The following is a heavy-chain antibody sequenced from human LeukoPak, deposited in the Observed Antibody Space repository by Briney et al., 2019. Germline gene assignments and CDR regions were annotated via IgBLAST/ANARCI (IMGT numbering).Heavy chain of an antibody. CDR2: IYYGENT. D-gene: IGHD1-14*01. V-gene: IGHV4-39*07. CDR3: TRAPRKAWFDP. Sequence: SETLSLTCTVSGGSISSGPYYWGWIPQPPGQGLEWIVSIYYGENTYYNQSLKGRVTMSVDTSRKQFSLTLTSVTAADTAVYYCTRAPRKAWFDPWGQGTLVTVSS. J-gene: IGHJ5*02. CDR1: GGSISSGPYY.